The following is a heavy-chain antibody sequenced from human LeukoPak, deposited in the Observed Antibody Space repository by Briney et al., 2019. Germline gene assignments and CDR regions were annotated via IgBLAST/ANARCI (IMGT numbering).Heavy chain of an antibody. D-gene: IGHD3-10*01. Sequence: SETLSLTCAVYGGSFSGYYWSWIRQPPGKGLEWIGEINHSGSTNYNPSLKSRVTISVDTSKNQFSLKLSSVTAADTAVYYCARFFYFSGMDVWAQATTVTVSS. V-gene: IGHV4-34*01. CDR3: ARFFYFSGMDV. CDR2: INHSGST. J-gene: IGHJ6*02. CDR1: GGSFSGYY.